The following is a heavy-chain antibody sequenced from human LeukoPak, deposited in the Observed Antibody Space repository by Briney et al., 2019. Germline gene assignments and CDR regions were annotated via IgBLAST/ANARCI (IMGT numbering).Heavy chain of an antibody. CDR3: AREVARAPYSSSWYPSDY. V-gene: IGHV3-30*01. Sequence: GRSLRLSCAASGFTFSSYAMHWVRQAPGKGLEWVAVISYDGSNKYYADSVKGRFTISRDNSKNTLYLQMNSLRAEDTAVYYCAREVARAPYSSSWYPSDYWGQGTLVIVSS. D-gene: IGHD6-13*01. J-gene: IGHJ4*02. CDR1: GFTFSSYA. CDR2: ISYDGSNK.